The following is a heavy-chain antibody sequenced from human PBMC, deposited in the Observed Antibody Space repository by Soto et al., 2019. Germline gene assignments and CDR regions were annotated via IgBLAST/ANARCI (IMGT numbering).Heavy chain of an antibody. Sequence: SVKVSCKASGGTFSSYAISWVRQAPGQGLEWMGGIIPIFGTANYAQKFQGRVTITADESTSTAYMELSSLRSEDTAVYYCARDPGGAAAGKGYYGMDVWGQGTTVTVSS. J-gene: IGHJ6*02. CDR1: GGTFSSYA. D-gene: IGHD6-13*01. CDR2: IIPIFGTA. CDR3: ARDPGGAAAGKGYYGMDV. V-gene: IGHV1-69*13.